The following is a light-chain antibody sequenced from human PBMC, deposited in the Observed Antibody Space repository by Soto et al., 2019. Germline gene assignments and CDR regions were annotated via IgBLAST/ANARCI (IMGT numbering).Light chain of an antibody. CDR2: AAS. V-gene: IGKV1-9*01. J-gene: IGKJ3*01. CDR1: QGISSY. CDR3: QQLNSYPPT. Sequence: DIQLTQSPSFLSASVGDRVTTTCRASQGISSYLAWYQQKPGKAPKLLIYAASTLQSGVPSRFSGSGSGTEFTLTISSLQPGDFATYYCQQLNSYPPTFGPGTKVDI.